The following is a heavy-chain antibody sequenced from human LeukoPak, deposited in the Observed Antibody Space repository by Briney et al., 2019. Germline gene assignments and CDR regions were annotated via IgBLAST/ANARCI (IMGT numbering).Heavy chain of an antibody. D-gene: IGHD3-22*01. J-gene: IGHJ4*02. CDR2: IYYSGNT. CDR3: ARGTYYDSSGLDY. Sequence: SQTLSLTCTVSGGSISSGSYYWSWIRQHPGKGLEWIGYIYYSGNTYYNPSLKSRVTISVETSKIQFSLKLSSVTAADTAVYYCARGTYYDSSGLDYWGQGTLVTVSS. CDR1: GGSISSGSYY. V-gene: IGHV4-31*03.